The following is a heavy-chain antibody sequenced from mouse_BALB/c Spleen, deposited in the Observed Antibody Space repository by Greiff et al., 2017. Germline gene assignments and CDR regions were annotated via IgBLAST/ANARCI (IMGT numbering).Heavy chain of an antibody. CDR3: ALYYGYDGYYAMDY. J-gene: IGHJ4*01. D-gene: IGHD2-2*01. V-gene: IGHV14-3*02. CDR1: GFNIKDTY. Sequence: EVKLMESGAELVKPGASVKLSCTASGFNIKDTYMHWVKQRPEQGLEWIGRIDPANGNTKYDPKFQGKATITADTSSNTAYLQLSSLTSEDTAVYYCALYYGYDGYYAMDYWGQGTSVTVSS. CDR2: IDPANGNT.